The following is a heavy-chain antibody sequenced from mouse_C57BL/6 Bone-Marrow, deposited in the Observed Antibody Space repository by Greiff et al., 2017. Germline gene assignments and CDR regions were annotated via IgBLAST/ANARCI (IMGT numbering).Heavy chain of an antibody. D-gene: IGHD1-1*01. CDR2: ISYSGST. CDR3: AKDGGGSSYLDY. J-gene: IGHJ2*01. Sequence: EVKLMESGPGLAKPSQTLSLTCSVTGYSITSDYWNWIRKFPGNKLEYMGYISYSGSTYYNPSLKSRISITRDTSKNQYYLRLNSVTTEDTATYFSAKDGGGSSYLDYWGQGTTLTVSS. CDR1: GYSITSDY. V-gene: IGHV3-8*01.